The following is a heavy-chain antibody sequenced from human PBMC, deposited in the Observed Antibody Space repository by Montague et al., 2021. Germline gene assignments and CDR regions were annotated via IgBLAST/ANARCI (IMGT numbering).Heavy chain of an antibody. D-gene: IGHD4-17*01. CDR2: INHSGST. CDR1: GGSFSGYY. V-gene: IGHV4-34*01. CDR3: ARGKTVTTFYYYYYGMDV. J-gene: IGHJ6*02. Sequence: SETLSLTCAVYGGSFSGYYWSWIRQPPGKGLEWIGEINHSGSTNYNPSLKSRVTISVDTSKSQFSLKLSSVTAADTAVYYCARGKTVTTFYYYYYGMDVWGQGTTATVSS.